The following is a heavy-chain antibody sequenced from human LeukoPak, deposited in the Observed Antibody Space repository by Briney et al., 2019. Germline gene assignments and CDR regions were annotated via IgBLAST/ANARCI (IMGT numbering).Heavy chain of an antibody. Sequence: HTGGSLRLSCAASGFTFSSYWMSWVRQAPGKGLEWVANIKQDGSEKYYVDSVKGRFTISRDNAKNSLYLQMNSLRAEDTAVYYCARDTVFWSGYFDYWGQRTLVTVSS. V-gene: IGHV3-7*01. D-gene: IGHD3-3*01. CDR3: ARDTVFWSGYFDY. J-gene: IGHJ4*02. CDR2: IKQDGSEK. CDR1: GFTFSSYW.